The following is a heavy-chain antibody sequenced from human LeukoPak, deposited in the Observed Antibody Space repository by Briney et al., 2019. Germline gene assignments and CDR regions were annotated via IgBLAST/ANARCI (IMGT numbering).Heavy chain of an antibody. Sequence: PGGSLRLSCAASGFTFSSYGMHWFRQTPGKGLEWVAVIAYDGSRAFYADSVKGRFTISRDNSKNTMSVQMDDLRAEDTAVYYCTRYNNGHFDYWGQGTLVTVSS. J-gene: IGHJ4*02. V-gene: IGHV3-33*08. CDR3: TRYNNGHFDY. CDR2: IAYDGSRA. D-gene: IGHD1-14*01. CDR1: GFTFSSYG.